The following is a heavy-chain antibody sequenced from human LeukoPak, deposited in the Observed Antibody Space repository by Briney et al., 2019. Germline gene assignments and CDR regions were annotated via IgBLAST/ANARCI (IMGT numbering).Heavy chain of an antibody. CDR2: IYHSGST. D-gene: IGHD4-17*01. CDR1: GYSISSGYY. CDR3: ARRWVTTGSVY. J-gene: IGHJ4*02. Sequence: PSETLSLTCTVSGYSISSGYYWGWIRQPPGKGLEWIGSIYHSGSTYYNPSLKSRVTISVDTSKNQFSLKLSSVTAADTAVYYCARRWVTTGSVYWGQGTLVTVSS. V-gene: IGHV4-38-2*02.